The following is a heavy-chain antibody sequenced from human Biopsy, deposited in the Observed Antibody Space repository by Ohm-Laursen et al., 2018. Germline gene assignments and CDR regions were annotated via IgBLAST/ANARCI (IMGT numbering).Heavy chain of an antibody. CDR1: GFIFSNYA. CDR3: AKDHFPGNSQWDAFDI. CDR2: TGTTT. D-gene: IGHD4-23*01. J-gene: IGHJ3*02. Sequence: GPLRLSCAASGFIFSNYAMSWVRQAPGKVLEWVSGTGTTTHYADSVEGRFTISRDNSKNTLYLQMNSLRADDTAVYYCAKDHFPGNSQWDAFDIWGQGTTVTVSS. V-gene: IGHV3-23*01.